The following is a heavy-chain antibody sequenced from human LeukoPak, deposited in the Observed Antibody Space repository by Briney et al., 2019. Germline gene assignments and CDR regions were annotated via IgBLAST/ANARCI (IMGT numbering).Heavy chain of an antibody. CDR2: ISSSSGSTI. V-gene: IGHV3-48*03. D-gene: IGHD6-19*01. Sequence: PGRSLRLSCVVSGFTFSSFDMNWVRQAPGKGLEWVSYISSSSGSTIYYADSVKGRFTISRDNAKNSLYLQMNSLRAEDTAVYYCARDSSGWYYFDYWGQGTLVTVSS. CDR1: GFTFSSFD. CDR3: ARDSSGWYYFDY. J-gene: IGHJ4*02.